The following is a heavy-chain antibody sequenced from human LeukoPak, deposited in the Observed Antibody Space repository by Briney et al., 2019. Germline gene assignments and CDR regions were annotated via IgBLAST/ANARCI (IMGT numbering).Heavy chain of an antibody. CDR1: EFTVSNTY. J-gene: IGHJ4*02. CDR3: ASGGGYSSAWHSSDY. Sequence: PGGSLRLSCAAPEFTVSNTYMSWVRQAPGKGLEWVSIIYSDGRTYYADSVKGRFTISRDNSKNTMYLQMNSLRAENTAVYYCASGGGYSSAWHSSDYWGQGTLVTVSS. V-gene: IGHV3-53*01. D-gene: IGHD6-19*01. CDR2: IYSDGRT.